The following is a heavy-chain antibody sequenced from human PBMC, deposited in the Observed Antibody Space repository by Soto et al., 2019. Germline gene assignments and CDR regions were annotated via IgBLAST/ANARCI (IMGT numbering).Heavy chain of an antibody. CDR2: IYYSGTT. CDR1: GGSISSRRSY. V-gene: IGHV4-39*01. D-gene: IGHD5-12*01. J-gene: IGHJ4*02. Sequence: PSETLSLTCTVSGGSISSRRSYWGWIRQPPGKGLEWIASIYYSGTTYYNPSLKSRVTISEDTSKNQFSLRLSSVTAADTAVYYCARHYDGGYEFAYWGQGTLVTVSS. CDR3: ARHYDGGYEFAY.